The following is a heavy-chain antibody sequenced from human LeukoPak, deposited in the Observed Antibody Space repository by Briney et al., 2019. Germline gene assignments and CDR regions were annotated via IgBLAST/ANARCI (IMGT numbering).Heavy chain of an antibody. CDR2: IYYSGST. CDR1: GGSISSSSYY. V-gene: IGHV4-39*07. J-gene: IGHJ2*01. CDR3: ARASPYSSSWYYWYFDL. D-gene: IGHD6-13*01. Sequence: SETLSLTCTVSGGSISSSSYYWGWIRQPPGKGLEWIGSIYYSGSTYYNPSLKSRVTISVDTSKNQFSLKLSSVPAADTAVYYCARASPYSSSWYYWYFDLWGRGILGTVSS.